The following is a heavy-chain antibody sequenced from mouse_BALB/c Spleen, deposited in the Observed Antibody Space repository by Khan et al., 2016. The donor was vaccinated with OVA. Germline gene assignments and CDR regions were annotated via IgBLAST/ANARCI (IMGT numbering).Heavy chain of an antibody. V-gene: IGHV2-6-1*01. J-gene: IGHJ4*01. CDR2: IWSDGST. CDR3: ARQPYYHYYVMDY. Sequence: QVQLKESGPGLVAPSQSLSITCTISGFSLTNYGIHWVRQPPGKGLEWLVVIWSDGSTPYTSALKSRLSISKDNSNSHVFLKMNSLQTDDTAMYYCARQPYYHYYVMDYWGQGTSVTVSS. CDR1: GFSLTNYG. D-gene: IGHD2-10*01.